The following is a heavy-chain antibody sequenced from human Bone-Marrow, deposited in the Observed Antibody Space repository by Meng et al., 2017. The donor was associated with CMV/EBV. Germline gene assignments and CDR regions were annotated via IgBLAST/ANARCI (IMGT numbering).Heavy chain of an antibody. CDR2: ISYDGSNK. CDR1: GFTFSSYA. V-gene: IGHV3-30*04. CDR3: ASISVAGTDAFDD. D-gene: IGHD6-19*01. Sequence: GGSLRLSCAASGFTFSSYAMHWVRQVPGKGLEWVAVISYDGSNKYYADSVKGRFTISRDNSKNTLYLQMNSLRAEDTAVYYCASISVAGTDAFDDWGQGTLVTVSS. J-gene: IGHJ4*02.